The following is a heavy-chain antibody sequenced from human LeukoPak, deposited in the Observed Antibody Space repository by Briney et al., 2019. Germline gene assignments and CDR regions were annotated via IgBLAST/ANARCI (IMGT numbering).Heavy chain of an antibody. CDR1: GGSISSSSYF. CDR3: ARQMNTVTADY. CDR2: IFYSGST. Sequence: SETLSLTCTVSGGSISSSSYFWGWIRQPPGKGLEWIGSIFYSGSTCYNPSLNSRVTISIDTSKNQFSLRLSSVTAADTAVYYCARQMNTVTADYWGQGTLVTVSS. D-gene: IGHD4-17*01. V-gene: IGHV4-39*01. J-gene: IGHJ4*02.